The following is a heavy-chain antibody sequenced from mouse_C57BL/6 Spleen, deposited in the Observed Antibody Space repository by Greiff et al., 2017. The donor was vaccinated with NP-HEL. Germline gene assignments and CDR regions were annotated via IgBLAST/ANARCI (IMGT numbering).Heavy chain of an antibody. Sequence: VKLQQPGAELVMPGASVKLSCKASGYTFTSYWMHWVKQRPGQGLEWIGEIDPSDSYTNYNQKFKGKSTLTVDQSSSTAYMQLSSLTSEDSAVYYCARRITTVVSRYFDVWGTGTTVTVSS. CDR1: GYTFTSYW. CDR3: ARRITTVVSRYFDV. CDR2: IDPSDSYT. J-gene: IGHJ1*03. D-gene: IGHD1-1*01. V-gene: IGHV1-69*01.